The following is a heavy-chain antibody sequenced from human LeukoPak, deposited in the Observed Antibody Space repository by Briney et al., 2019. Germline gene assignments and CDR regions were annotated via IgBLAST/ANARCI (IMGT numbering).Heavy chain of an antibody. Sequence: SETLSFTATASGGSINSHYWSLIRQPPGKRLEWIWYIYYSGSTNYNPSLKSRVTISVDTSKNQFSLKLSSVTAADTAVYYCARGRTYYDFWSGYPYNWFDPWGQGTLVTVSS. D-gene: IGHD3-3*01. CDR1: GGSINSHY. V-gene: IGHV4-59*11. J-gene: IGHJ5*02. CDR3: ARGRTYYDFWSGYPYNWFDP. CDR2: IYYSGST.